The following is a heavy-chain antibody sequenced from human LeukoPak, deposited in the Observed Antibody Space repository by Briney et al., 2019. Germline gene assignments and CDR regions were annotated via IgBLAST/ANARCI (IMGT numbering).Heavy chain of an antibody. Sequence: GGSLRLSCAASGFSFSTYSMIWVRQAPGKGLEWVSSVSGTSEYIYYADSVRGRFTISRDNAKNSLYLQMNSLRAEDTAVYHCARGGGGYVGFDYWGQGTLVTVSS. D-gene: IGHD5-12*01. CDR3: ARGGGGYVGFDY. CDR2: VSGTSEYI. V-gene: IGHV3-21*04. CDR1: GFSFSTYS. J-gene: IGHJ4*02.